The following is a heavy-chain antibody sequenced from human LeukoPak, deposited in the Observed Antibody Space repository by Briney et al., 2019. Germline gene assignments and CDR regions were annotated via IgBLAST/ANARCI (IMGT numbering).Heavy chain of an antibody. CDR2: IKQDGSEK. J-gene: IGHJ4*02. D-gene: IGHD2-15*01. Sequence: GGSLRLSCAASGFTFSNYWMSWVRQAPGKGLEWVANIKQDGSEKYYVDSVKGRFTISRDNAKNSLYLQMNSLRAEDTAVYYCARGEAGYCSGGSCHIDYWGQGTLVTVSS. V-gene: IGHV3-7*03. CDR1: GFTFSNYW. CDR3: ARGEAGYCSGGSCHIDY.